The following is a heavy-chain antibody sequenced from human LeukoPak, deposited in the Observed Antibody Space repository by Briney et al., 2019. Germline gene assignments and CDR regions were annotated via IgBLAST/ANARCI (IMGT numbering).Heavy chain of an antibody. CDR2: IYYSRST. D-gene: IGHD3-10*01. J-gene: IGHJ4*02. CDR3: ARVMVRGVIDY. CDR1: GGSISSSSYY. V-gene: IGHV4-39*01. Sequence: PSETLSLTCTVSGGSISSSSYYWGWIRQPPGKGLEWIGSIYYSRSTYYNPSLKSRVTISVDTSKNQFSLKLSSVTAADTAVYYCARVMVRGVIDYWGQGTLVTVSS.